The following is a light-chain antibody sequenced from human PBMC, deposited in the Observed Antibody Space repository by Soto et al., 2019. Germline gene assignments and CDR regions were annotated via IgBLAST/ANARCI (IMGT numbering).Light chain of an antibody. CDR3: LQESNYPLT. J-gene: IGKJ4*01. CDR2: SAS. V-gene: IGKV1-6*01. Sequence: IKITHSPPPLSASVGDRVPTTCGASKGVREDVGWYKQKPGKAPKLLIYSASTLQSGVPSRFSGSGSGTDFTLTISGLQPEDFATYYCLQESNYPLTFGGGTKVEIK. CDR1: KGVRED.